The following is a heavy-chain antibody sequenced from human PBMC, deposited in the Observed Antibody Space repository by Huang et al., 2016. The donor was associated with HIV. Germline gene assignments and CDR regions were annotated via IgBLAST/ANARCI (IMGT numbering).Heavy chain of an antibody. CDR3: ARVPTPSYYDCWSISPSHEDVYYYNMDV. D-gene: IGHD3-3*01. V-gene: IGHV4-34*02. CDR1: GGPFNNYY. Sequence: QVQLQQWGAGVLKPSETLSLTCAVYGGPFNNYYWSWVRQLTGRRLEWFGEIIHSGGGNSIPALKSGVRMLIEPSKKQFVLRVTSVTAAETAVYYCARVPTPSYYDCWSISPSHEDVYYYNMDVWGQGTTVIVSS. CDR2: IIHSGGG. J-gene: IGHJ6*02.